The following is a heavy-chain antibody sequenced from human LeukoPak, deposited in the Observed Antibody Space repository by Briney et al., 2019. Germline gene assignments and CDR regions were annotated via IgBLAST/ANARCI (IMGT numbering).Heavy chain of an antibody. V-gene: IGHV3-23*01. Sequence: GGSLRLSCAASGFTFSSYAMSWVRQAPGKGLEWVSAISGSGGSTYYVDSVKGRFTISRDNSKNTLYLQINSLRAEDTAVYYCTKGDSSGHHYFDYWGQGTLVTVSS. J-gene: IGHJ4*02. CDR1: GFTFSSYA. CDR3: TKGDSSGHHYFDY. D-gene: IGHD6-19*01. CDR2: ISGSGGST.